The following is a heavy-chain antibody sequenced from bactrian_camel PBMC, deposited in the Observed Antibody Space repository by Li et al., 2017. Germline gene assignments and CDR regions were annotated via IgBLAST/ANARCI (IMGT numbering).Heavy chain of an antibody. D-gene: IGHD2*01. CDR2: ITTGTGNT. CDR3: SAASSLDGYCRIPWAGDK. CDR1: RNTHC. J-gene: IGHJ4*01. V-gene: IGHV3S53*01. Sequence: HVQLVESGGGSVQAGGSLRLSCTASRNTHCMGWFRQAPGKEHEGVATITTGTGNTDYADSVKGRFTISQDDARQTVSLQMNNLKPEDTAMYYCSAASSLDGYCRIPWAGDKWGQGTQVTVSS.